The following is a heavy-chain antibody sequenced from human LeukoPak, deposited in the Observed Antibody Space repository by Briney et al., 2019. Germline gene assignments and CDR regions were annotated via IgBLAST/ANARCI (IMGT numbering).Heavy chain of an antibody. CDR2: IYPRDGST. Sequence: ASVKVSCKASGYTFTSNYIHWVRQAPGQGLEWMGMIYPRDGSTSYAQKFQGRVTVTRDTSTSTVHMELSGLRSEDTAVYYCARDQEGFDYWGQGTLVTVPS. CDR3: ARDQEGFDY. CDR1: GYTFTSNY. V-gene: IGHV1-46*01. J-gene: IGHJ4*02.